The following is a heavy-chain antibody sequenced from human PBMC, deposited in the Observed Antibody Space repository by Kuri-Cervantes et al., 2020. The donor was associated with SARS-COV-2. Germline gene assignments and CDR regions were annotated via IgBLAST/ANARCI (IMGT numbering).Heavy chain of an antibody. V-gene: IGHV3-30*18. D-gene: IGHD2-21*01. CDR3: EKDRVGVQDF. J-gene: IGHJ4*02. CDR2: ISHDGKNK. Sequence: GESLKISCAASGFNFSRTDRHWVRQAPGKGLEWVAVISHDGKNKKCIASGKGRFTISRDNSQNTLYLHMKSLRSEDTAMYYCEKDRVGVQDFWGQGTLVTVSS. CDR1: GFNFSRTD.